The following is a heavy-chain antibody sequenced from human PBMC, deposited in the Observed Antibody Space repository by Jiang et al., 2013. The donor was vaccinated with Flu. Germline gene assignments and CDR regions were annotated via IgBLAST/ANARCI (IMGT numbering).Heavy chain of an antibody. CDR2: ISSSSSYT. Sequence: VQLVESGGGLVKPGGSLRLSCAASGFTFSDYYMSWIRQAPGKGLEWVSYISSSSSYTNYADSVKGRFTISRDNAKNSLYLQMNSLRAEDTAVYYCARDLLGSSSGNDLWGRGTLVTVSS. V-gene: IGHV3-11*05. D-gene: IGHD6-6*01. CDR1: GFTFSDYY. CDR3: ARDLLGSSSGNDL. J-gene: IGHJ2*01.